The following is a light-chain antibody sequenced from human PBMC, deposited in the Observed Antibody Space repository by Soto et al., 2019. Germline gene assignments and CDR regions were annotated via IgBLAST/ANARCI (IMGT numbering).Light chain of an antibody. CDR2: GAS. CDR3: QQYGSSPLT. CDR1: QSVKSSY. Sequence: EIVLTQSPGTLSLSPGERATLSCRASQSVKSSYLAWYQQKPGQPPRLLIYGASTGATGIPDRFIGSGSATDFTLTITRMEPEDFAVFYCQQYGSSPLTFGGGSKVEIK. J-gene: IGKJ4*01. V-gene: IGKV3-20*01.